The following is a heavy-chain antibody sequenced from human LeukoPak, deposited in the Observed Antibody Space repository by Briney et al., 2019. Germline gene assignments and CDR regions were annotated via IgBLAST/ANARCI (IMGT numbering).Heavy chain of an antibody. CDR3: ARVCSGGSCYDAFDI. J-gene: IGHJ3*02. D-gene: IGHD2-15*01. V-gene: IGHV3-20*01. CDR2: INWNGGST. Sequence: GGSLRLSCAASGFTFSDYYMSWVRQAPGKGLEWVSGINWNGGSTGYADSVKGRFTISRDNAKNSLYLQMNSLRAEDTALYHCARVCSGGSCYDAFDIWGQGTMVTVSS. CDR1: GFTFSDYY.